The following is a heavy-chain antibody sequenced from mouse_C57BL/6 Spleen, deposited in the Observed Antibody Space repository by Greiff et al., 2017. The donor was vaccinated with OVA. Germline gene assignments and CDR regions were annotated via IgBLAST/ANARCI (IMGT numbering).Heavy chain of an antibody. V-gene: IGHV5-2*01. CDR3: ARHYDGSHYYAMDY. D-gene: IGHD1-1*01. Sequence: EVKLMESGGGLVQPGESLKLSCESNEYEFPSHDMSWVRKTPEKRLELVAAINSDGGSTYYPDTMERRFIISRDNTKKTLYLQMSSLRSEDTALYYGARHYDGSHYYAMDYWGQGTSVTVSS. J-gene: IGHJ4*01. CDR2: INSDGGST. CDR1: EYEFPSHD.